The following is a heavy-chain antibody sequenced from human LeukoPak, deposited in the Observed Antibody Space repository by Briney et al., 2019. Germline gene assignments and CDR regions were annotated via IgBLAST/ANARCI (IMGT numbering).Heavy chain of an antibody. V-gene: IGHV1-2*02. CDR1: GYTFITYG. CDR3: ASLGVELEDGNFDY. J-gene: IGHJ4*02. D-gene: IGHD3-16*01. Sequence: GASVKVSCKASGYTFITYGITWLRQAPGQGLEWMAWINPNSGGTNYAQKFQGRVTMTRDTSISTAYMELSRLRSDDTAVYYCASLGVELEDGNFDYWGQGTLVTVSS. CDR2: INPNSGGT.